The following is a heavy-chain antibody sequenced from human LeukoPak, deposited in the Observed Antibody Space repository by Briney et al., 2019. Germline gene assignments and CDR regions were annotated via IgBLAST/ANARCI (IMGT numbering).Heavy chain of an antibody. J-gene: IGHJ6*02. Sequence: GASVKVSCKASGYTFTSYYMHWVRQAPGQGLEWMGIINPSGGSTSYAQKFQGRVTITADESTSTAYMELSSLRSEDTAVYYCVRLRDGYNYGMDVWGQGTTVTVSS. V-gene: IGHV1-46*01. D-gene: IGHD5-24*01. CDR3: VRLRDGYNYGMDV. CDR1: GYTFTSYY. CDR2: INPSGGST.